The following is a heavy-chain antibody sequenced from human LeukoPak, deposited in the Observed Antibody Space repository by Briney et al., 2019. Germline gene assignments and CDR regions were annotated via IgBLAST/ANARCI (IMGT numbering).Heavy chain of an antibody. J-gene: IGHJ4*02. CDR3: AKSLNPFDY. Sequence: GGSLRLSCVASGFTFSSYAMTWVRQAPGKGLEWVSGISGSGSSTYYADPVKGRFTISRDNSKNTLCLEMNSLRVEDTAVYYCAKSLNPFDYWGQGTLVTVSS. CDR1: GFTFSSYA. CDR2: ISGSGSST. V-gene: IGHV3-23*01.